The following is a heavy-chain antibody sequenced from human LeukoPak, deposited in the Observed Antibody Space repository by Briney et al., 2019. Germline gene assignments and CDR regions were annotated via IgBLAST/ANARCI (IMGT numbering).Heavy chain of an antibody. Sequence: ASVKVSCKASGYTFTGYYIHWVRQAPGQGLEWVGWIYPNTGETNFPQRFQGRVTMTRDTSMSAVYMELNRLRFDDTAVYYCARDKGASGSDYWGQGTLVTVSS. D-gene: IGHD2-15*01. V-gene: IGHV1-2*02. CDR3: ARDKGASGSDY. CDR2: IYPNTGET. J-gene: IGHJ4*02. CDR1: GYTFTGYY.